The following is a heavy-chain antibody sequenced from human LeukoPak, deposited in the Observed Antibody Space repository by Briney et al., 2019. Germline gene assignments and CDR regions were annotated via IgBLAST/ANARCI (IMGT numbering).Heavy chain of an antibody. D-gene: IGHD6-13*01. CDR1: GGSFSGYY. V-gene: IGHV4-34*01. Sequence: SETLSLTCAVYGGSFSGYYWSWIRQPPGKGLEWIGEINHSGSTNYNPSLKSRVTISVDTSKNQFSLKLSSVTAADTAVYYCARYGQQPSPSYYYYYGMDVWGKGTTVTVSS. CDR2: INHSGST. J-gene: IGHJ6*04. CDR3: ARYGQQPSPSYYYYYGMDV.